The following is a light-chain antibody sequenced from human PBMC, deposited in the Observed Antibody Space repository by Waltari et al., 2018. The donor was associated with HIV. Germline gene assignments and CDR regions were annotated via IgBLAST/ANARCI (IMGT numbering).Light chain of an antibody. Sequence: QSVLTQPPSVSGALGQRVTISCTVSMSNIGAGHAIHCYQQLPGTSPKLRIYGNNNRPSGVPDRFSGSKSDASASLAITGLQAEDEAEYYCQSYEINLRGELFGGGTKLTVL. CDR1: MSNIGAGHA. J-gene: IGLJ2*01. CDR3: QSYEINLRGEL. V-gene: IGLV1-40*01. CDR2: GNN.